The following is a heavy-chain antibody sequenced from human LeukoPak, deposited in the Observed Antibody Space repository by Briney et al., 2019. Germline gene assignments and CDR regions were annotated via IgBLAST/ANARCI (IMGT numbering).Heavy chain of an antibody. CDR1: GFTFSSYS. CDR3: ARVLIFGSNVFDP. D-gene: IGHD3/OR15-3a*01. V-gene: IGHV3-21*01. J-gene: IGHJ5*02. Sequence: GGTLRLSCAASGFTFSSYSMTWVRQAPGKGLEWVSSISSSSSYIYYADSVKGRFTISRDNAKNSLYLQMNSLRAEDTAVYYCARVLIFGSNVFDPWGQGTLVTVSS. CDR2: ISSSSSYI.